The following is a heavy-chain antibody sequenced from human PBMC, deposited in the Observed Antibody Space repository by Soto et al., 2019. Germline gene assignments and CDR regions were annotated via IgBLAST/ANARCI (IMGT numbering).Heavy chain of an antibody. V-gene: IGHV1-8*01. CDR1: GYTFTSYD. CDR2: MNPNSGNT. Sequence: ASVKVSCKASGYTFTSYDINWVRQATGQGLEWMGWMNPNSGNTGYAQKLQGRVTMTTDTSTSTAYMELRSLRSDDTAVYSCAKGRSGYHQFDYWGQGTLVTVSS. J-gene: IGHJ4*02. CDR3: AKGRSGYHQFDY. D-gene: IGHD5-12*01.